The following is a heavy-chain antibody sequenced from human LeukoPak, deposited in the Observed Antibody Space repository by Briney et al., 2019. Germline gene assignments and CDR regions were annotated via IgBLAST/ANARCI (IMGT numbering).Heavy chain of an antibody. Sequence: GSSVKVSCKASGGTFSSYAISWVRQAPGQGLEWMGGIIPIFGTANYAQKFQGRVTITADKSTSTAYMELSSLRSEDTAVYYCASSRTHYYYYYMDVWGKGTTVTISS. CDR1: GGTFSSYA. CDR3: ASSRTHYYYYYMDV. V-gene: IGHV1-69*06. J-gene: IGHJ6*03. CDR2: IIPIFGTA.